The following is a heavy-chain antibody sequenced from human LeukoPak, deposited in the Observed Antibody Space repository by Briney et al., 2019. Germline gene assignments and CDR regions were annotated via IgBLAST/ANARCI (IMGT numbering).Heavy chain of an antibody. CDR3: ARDRAEMATIGAFDI. J-gene: IGHJ3*02. D-gene: IGHD5-12*01. CDR2: IYYSGST. CDR1: GGSISSYY. V-gene: IGHV4-59*01. Sequence: NPSETLSLTCTVSGGSISSYYWSWIRQPPGKGLEWIGYIYYSGSTNYNPSLKSRVTISVDTSKNQFSLKLSSVTAADTAVYYCARDRAEMATIGAFDIWGQGTMVTVSS.